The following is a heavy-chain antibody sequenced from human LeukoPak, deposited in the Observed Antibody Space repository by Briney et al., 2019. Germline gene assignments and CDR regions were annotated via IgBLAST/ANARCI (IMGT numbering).Heavy chain of an antibody. CDR3: ASVYKYGMGV. V-gene: IGHV1-46*01. Sequence: ASVKVSCKASGYTVTSYYMHWVRQAPGQGLEWMAILNPSGGSSSYAQKFQGRATLTRATSTSTVYMELSSLRSEDTAVYYCASVYKYGMGVWGQGTTVIVSS. J-gene: IGHJ6*02. CDR2: LNPSGGSS. CDR1: GYTVTSYY.